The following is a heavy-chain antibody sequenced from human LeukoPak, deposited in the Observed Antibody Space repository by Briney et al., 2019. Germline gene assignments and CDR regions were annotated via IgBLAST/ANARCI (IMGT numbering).Heavy chain of an antibody. CDR3: ARHGTGSGSSSEWFAFDI. D-gene: IGHD6-13*01. J-gene: IGHJ3*02. V-gene: IGHV4-61*08. CDR1: GGSISSGGYY. CDR2: IYYSGST. Sequence: SETLSLTCTVSGGSISSGGYYWSWIRQPPGKGLEWIGYIYYSGSTNYNPSLKSRVTISVDTSKNQFSLKLSSMTAADTAVYYCARHGTGSGSSSEWFAFDIWGQGTMVTVSS.